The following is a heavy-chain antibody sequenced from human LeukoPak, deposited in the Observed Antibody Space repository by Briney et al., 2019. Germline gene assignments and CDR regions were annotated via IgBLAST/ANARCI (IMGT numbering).Heavy chain of an antibody. J-gene: IGHJ4*02. CDR2: TSGSGGST. Sequence: GGSLRLSCAASGFTFSSYGMSWVRQAPGKGLEWVSATSGSGGSTYYAESVKGRFTISRDNSKNTLYLQMNSLRAEDTAVYYCAKDRDLLRYFDWLLPANFDYWGQGTLVTVSS. CDR3: AKDRDLLRYFDWLLPANFDY. D-gene: IGHD3-9*01. CDR1: GFTFSSYG. V-gene: IGHV3-23*01.